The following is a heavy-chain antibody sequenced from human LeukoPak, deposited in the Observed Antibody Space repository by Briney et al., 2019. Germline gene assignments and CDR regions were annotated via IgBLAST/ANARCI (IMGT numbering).Heavy chain of an antibody. D-gene: IGHD4-23*01. CDR2: INPNSGGT. CDR1: GYTFTGYY. CDR3: ARGQDVDYGGNSDYYYYMDV. V-gene: IGHV1-2*02. Sequence: ASVKVSCKASGYTFTGYYMHWVRQAPGQGLEWMGWINPNSGGTNYAQKFQGRVTITADESTSTAYMELSSLRSEDTAVYYCARGQDVDYGGNSDYYYYMDVWGKGTTVTVSS. J-gene: IGHJ6*03.